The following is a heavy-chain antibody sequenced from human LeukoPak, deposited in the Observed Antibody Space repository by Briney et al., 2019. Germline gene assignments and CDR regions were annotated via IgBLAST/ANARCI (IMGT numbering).Heavy chain of an antibody. V-gene: IGHV4-59*11. J-gene: IGHJ6*03. D-gene: IGHD2-2*02. Sequence: PSETLSLTCTVSGGSISSHYWSWIRQPPGKGLEWIGYIYYSGSTNYNPSLKSRVTISVDTSKNQFSLKLSSVTAADTAVYYCARGIPDCSSTSCYTEKYYYYYYYMDVWGKGTTVTVSS. CDR3: ARGIPDCSSTSCYTEKYYYYYYYMDV. CDR2: IYYSGST. CDR1: GGSISSHY.